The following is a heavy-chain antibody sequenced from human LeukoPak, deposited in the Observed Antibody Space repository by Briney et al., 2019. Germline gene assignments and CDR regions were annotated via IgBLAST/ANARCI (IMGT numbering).Heavy chain of an antibody. D-gene: IGHD7-27*01. CDR2: MSPNSGDT. CDR1: GYTFTSHD. Sequence: ASVKVSCKASGYTFTSHDINWVRQATGQGLEWMGWMSPNSGDTGYAQKFQGRVTMTSDSSISTAYMELSGLRSEDTAIYYCVRTPPNWGFDYWGQGTLVTASS. CDR3: VRTPPNWGFDY. J-gene: IGHJ4*02. V-gene: IGHV1-8*01.